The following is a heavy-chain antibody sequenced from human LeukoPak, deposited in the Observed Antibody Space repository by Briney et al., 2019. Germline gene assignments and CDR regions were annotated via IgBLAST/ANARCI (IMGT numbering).Heavy chain of an antibody. V-gene: IGHV3-21*01. CDR3: ARVLVWWYYYESNQRIFDY. Sequence: PGGSLRLSCAASGFTFSSYSMNWVRQAPGKGLEWVSSISSSSSYINYADSVKGRFTISRDNVKNSLYLQMNSLRAEGTAVYFCARVLVWWYYYESNQRIFDYWGQGCLVTVSS. J-gene: IGHJ4*02. CDR1: GFTFSSYS. CDR2: ISSSSSYI. D-gene: IGHD3-22*01.